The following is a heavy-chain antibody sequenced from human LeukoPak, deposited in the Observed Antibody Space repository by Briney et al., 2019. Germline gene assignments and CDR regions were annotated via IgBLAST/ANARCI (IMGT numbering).Heavy chain of an antibody. J-gene: IGHJ3*02. Sequence: GSSVKVSCKASGGTFSSYAISWVRQAPGQGLEWMGWISAYNGNTNYAQKLQGRVTMTTDTSTSTAYMELRSLRSDDTAVYYCARGGEQWLAAVDAFDIWGQGTMVTVSS. CDR3: ARGGEQWLAAVDAFDI. CDR2: ISAYNGNT. V-gene: IGHV1-18*01. D-gene: IGHD6-19*01. CDR1: GGTFSSYA.